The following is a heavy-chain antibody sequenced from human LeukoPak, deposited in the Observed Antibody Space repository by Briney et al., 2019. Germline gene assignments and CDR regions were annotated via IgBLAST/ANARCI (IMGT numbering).Heavy chain of an antibody. V-gene: IGHV3-21*01. D-gene: IGHD3-22*01. J-gene: IGHJ4*02. CDR2: ISSSSSYI. CDR3: ATSGGYYDSSGYYGY. CDR1: GFTFSSYS. Sequence: GGSLRLSCAASGFTFSSYSMNWVRQAPGKGLEWVSSISSSSSYIYYADSVKGRFTISRDNAKNSLYLQMNSLRAEDTAVYYCATSGGYYDSSGYYGYWGQGTLVTVSS.